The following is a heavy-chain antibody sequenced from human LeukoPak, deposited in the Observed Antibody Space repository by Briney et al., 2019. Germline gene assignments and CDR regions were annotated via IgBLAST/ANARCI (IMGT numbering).Heavy chain of an antibody. CDR3: ARPSTSGSGTYSFDY. CDR1: GGSISSSGYY. Sequence: SETLSLTCTVSGGSISSSGYYWGWIRQSPGKGLEWFGSIYKSGSTYYNPSLKSRVTISVDTSKNQFSLKLTSVTATDTAVYYCARPSTSGSGTYSFDYWGQGTLVTVSS. D-gene: IGHD3-10*01. V-gene: IGHV4-39*01. J-gene: IGHJ4*02. CDR2: IYKSGST.